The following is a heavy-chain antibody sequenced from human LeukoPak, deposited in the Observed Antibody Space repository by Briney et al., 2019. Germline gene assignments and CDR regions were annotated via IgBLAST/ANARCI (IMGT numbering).Heavy chain of an antibody. CDR1: GFTFTTYA. J-gene: IGHJ6*02. CDR2: ISGSGTST. V-gene: IGHV3-23*01. D-gene: IGHD2-21*01. Sequence: PGGSLRLSCAVSGFTFTTYAMTWVRQAPGKGLEWVSAISGSGTSTYYADSVKGRFTISRDNAKNSLYLQMNSLRAEDTAIYYCASHRAGVIRLGVDVWGQGTTVTVSS. CDR3: ASHRAGVIRLGVDV.